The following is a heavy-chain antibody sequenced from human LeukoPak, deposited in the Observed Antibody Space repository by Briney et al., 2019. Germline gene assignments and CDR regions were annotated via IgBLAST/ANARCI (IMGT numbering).Heavy chain of an antibody. CDR1: GFTFDDYA. CDR3: SKDRDSTGYFHYFDS. Sequence: GGSLRLSCAASGFTFDDYAMHWVRQAPGKGLEWVSLITWDGATSDCADSVKGRFTISRDNSKNSLYLQMDSLKTADTAFYYCSKDRDSTGYFHYFDSWGRGTLVTVSS. CDR2: ITWDGATS. D-gene: IGHD3-22*01. V-gene: IGHV3-43D*03. J-gene: IGHJ4*02.